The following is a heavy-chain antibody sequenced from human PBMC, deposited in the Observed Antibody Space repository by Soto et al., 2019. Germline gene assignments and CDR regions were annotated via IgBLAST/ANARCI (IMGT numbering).Heavy chain of an antibody. CDR2: IYYSGTT. CDR1: GGSISSYY. Sequence: QVQLQESGPGLVKPSETLSLTCTVSGGSISSYYWSWIRQPPGKGLEWIGYIYYSGTTNYNPSLKSRVTISVDTSNNQLSLKLSSVTAADPAVYYCARRYGYSFDYWGQGTLVTVSS. CDR3: ARRYGYSFDY. V-gene: IGHV4-59*08. J-gene: IGHJ4*02. D-gene: IGHD5-18*01.